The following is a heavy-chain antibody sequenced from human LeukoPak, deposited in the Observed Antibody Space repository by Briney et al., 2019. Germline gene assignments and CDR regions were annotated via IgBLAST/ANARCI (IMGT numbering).Heavy chain of an antibody. V-gene: IGHV4-59*08. Sequence: SETLSLTCTVSGASMSGYFWSWIRQPPGKGLEWIGYIYYSGSTDYNPSLKSRVTISVDTSKTQFSLRLSSVTAADTAVYYCARHYSGSGSYSFDYWGQGTLVTVSS. CDR2: IYYSGST. D-gene: IGHD3-10*01. CDR1: GASMSGYF. J-gene: IGHJ4*02. CDR3: ARHYSGSGSYSFDY.